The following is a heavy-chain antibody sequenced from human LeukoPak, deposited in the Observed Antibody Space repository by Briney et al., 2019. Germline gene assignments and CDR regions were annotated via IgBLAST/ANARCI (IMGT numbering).Heavy chain of an antibody. Sequence: GGSLRLSCAASGFTVSSNYMSWVRQAPGKGLEWVSVIYSGGSTYYADSVKGRFTISRDNSKNTLYLQMNSLRAEDTAVYYCARATVGYSSGWYRDRDYYYMDVWGKGTTVTVSS. D-gene: IGHD6-19*01. V-gene: IGHV3-66*01. J-gene: IGHJ6*03. CDR1: GFTVSSNY. CDR2: IYSGGST. CDR3: ARATVGYSSGWYRDRDYYYMDV.